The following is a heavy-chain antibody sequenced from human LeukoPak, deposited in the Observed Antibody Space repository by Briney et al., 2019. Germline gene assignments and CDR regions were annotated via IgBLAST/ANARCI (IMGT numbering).Heavy chain of an antibody. CDR1: GFTFSSYG. D-gene: IGHD3-10*01. V-gene: IGHV3-23*01. CDR3: ATRHYGSGSYYNDGY. CDR2: ISGSGGST. Sequence: GGSLRPSCAASGFTFSSYGMSWVRQAPGKGLEWVSGISGSGGSTYYADSVKGRFTISRDNSKNTLYLQMNSLRAEDTAVYYCATRHYGSGSYYNDGYWGQGTLVTVSS. J-gene: IGHJ4*02.